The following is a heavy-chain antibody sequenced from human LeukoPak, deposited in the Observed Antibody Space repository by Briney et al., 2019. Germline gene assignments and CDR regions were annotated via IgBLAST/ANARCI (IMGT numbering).Heavy chain of an antibody. CDR2: IYYSGST. D-gene: IGHD3-22*01. J-gene: IGHJ5*02. CDR3: ARGTYYYDSSGYYYDLDP. CDR1: GGSISSYY. Sequence: SETLSLTCTVSGGSISSYYWRWIRQPPGKGLEWIGYIYYSGSTNYNPSLKSRVTISVDTSKNQFSLKLSSVTAADTAVYYCARGTYYYDSSGYYYDLDPWGQGTLVTVSS. V-gene: IGHV4-59*01.